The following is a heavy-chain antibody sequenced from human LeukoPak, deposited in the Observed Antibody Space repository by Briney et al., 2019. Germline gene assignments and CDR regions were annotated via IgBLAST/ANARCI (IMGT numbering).Heavy chain of an antibody. Sequence: GGSLRLSCAASGFTLSSYGMHWVRQAPGKGLEWVAFIRYDGSNKYYADSVKGRFTISRDNSKNTLYLQMNSLRVDDAAVYYCAKGKTVAGVLEYWGQGALVAVSS. J-gene: IGHJ4*02. CDR2: IRYDGSNK. CDR1: GFTLSSYG. V-gene: IGHV3-30*02. CDR3: AKGKTVAGVLEY. D-gene: IGHD6-19*01.